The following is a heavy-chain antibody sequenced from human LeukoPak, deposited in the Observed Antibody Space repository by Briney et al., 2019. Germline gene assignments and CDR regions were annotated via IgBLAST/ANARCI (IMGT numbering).Heavy chain of an antibody. Sequence: GRSLRLSCAASGFTFNTYAMHWVRQAPGKGLEWVAVISFDGTNKYYANSVQGRFTISRDNSKNTLYLQMNSLRAEDTALYYCARGGYSYGYFDYWGQGTLVTVSS. V-gene: IGHV3-30-3*01. CDR1: GFTFNTYA. CDR3: ARGGYSYGYFDY. J-gene: IGHJ4*02. D-gene: IGHD5-18*01. CDR2: ISFDGTNK.